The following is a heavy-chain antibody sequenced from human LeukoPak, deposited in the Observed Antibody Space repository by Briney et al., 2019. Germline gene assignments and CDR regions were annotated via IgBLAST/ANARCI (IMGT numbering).Heavy chain of an antibody. CDR3: ARAGIAVAGVHDAFDI. D-gene: IGHD6-19*01. CDR2: IYYSGST. J-gene: IGHJ3*02. V-gene: IGHV4-59*11. CDR1: GGSISSHY. Sequence: SETLSLTCTVSGGSISSHYWSWIRQPPGKGLGWIGYIYYSGSTNYNPSLKSRVTISVDTSKNQFSLKLSSVTAADTAVYYCARAGIAVAGVHDAFDIWGQGTMVTVSS.